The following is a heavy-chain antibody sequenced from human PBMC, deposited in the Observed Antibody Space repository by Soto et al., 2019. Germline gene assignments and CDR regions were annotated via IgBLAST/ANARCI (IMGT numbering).Heavy chain of an antibody. Sequence: EVQLLESGGGLVQPGGSLRLSRAASGFTFSSYAMSWVRQAPGKGLEWVSAISGSGGSTYYADSVKGRFTISRDNSKNTLYLQMNSLRAEDTAVYYCAKDQLLGDGMDVWGQGTTVTVSS. CDR1: GFTFSSYA. V-gene: IGHV3-23*01. CDR3: AKDQLLGDGMDV. J-gene: IGHJ6*02. D-gene: IGHD6-6*01. CDR2: ISGSGGST.